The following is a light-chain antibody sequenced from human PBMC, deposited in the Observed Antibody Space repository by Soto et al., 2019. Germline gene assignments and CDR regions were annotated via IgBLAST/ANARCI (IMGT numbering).Light chain of an antibody. Sequence: ELVLTQSPGTLSLSPGERATLSCRASQSVSSIYLAWYQQKPGQAPRLLIYGASSRPTGIPDRFSGSGSGTDFTLTISSLQPEDFATYYCQQSYSTPLTFGGGTKVDIK. J-gene: IGKJ4*01. CDR1: QSVSSIY. V-gene: IGKV3-20*01. CDR3: QQSYSTPLT. CDR2: GAS.